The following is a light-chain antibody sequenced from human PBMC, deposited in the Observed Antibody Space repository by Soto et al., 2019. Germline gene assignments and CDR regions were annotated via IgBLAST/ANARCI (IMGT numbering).Light chain of an antibody. CDR2: EGS. Sequence: QSVLTQPASVSGSPGQSITLSCTGTSSDVGSYNLVSWYQQHPGKAPKLMIYEGSKRPSGVSNRFSGSKSGNTASLTISGLQAEDEADYYCCSYAGSNYVFXTGTKVTVL. V-gene: IGLV2-23*01. CDR3: CSYAGSNYV. J-gene: IGLJ1*01. CDR1: SSDVGSYNL.